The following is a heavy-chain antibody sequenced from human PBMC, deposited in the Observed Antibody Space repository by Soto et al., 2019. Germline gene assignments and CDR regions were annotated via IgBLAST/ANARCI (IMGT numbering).Heavy chain of an antibody. D-gene: IGHD2-2*01. Sequence: SETLSLTCTVSGGSISHYHWNWIRQAPGKGMEWIGEINHSGSTNYNPSLKSRVTISVDTSKNQFSLKLSSVTAADTAVYYCARGRGYCSSTSCYVVYYYYMDVWGKGTTVTVSS. J-gene: IGHJ6*03. CDR3: ARGRGYCSSTSCYVVYYYYMDV. CDR2: INHSGST. CDR1: GGSISHYH. V-gene: IGHV4-34*01.